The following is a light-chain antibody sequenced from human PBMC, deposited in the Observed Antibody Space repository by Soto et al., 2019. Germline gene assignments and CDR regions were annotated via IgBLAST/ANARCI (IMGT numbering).Light chain of an antibody. Sequence: QSALTQPASVSGSPGQSITISCTGTSSDVGGYNYVSWYQQHPCTAPKLITYDVTHRPSGVSNRFSGSKSGNTASLTISGLQAEDEADYYCSSYTSSSTWVFGGGTKVTVL. CDR3: SSYTSSSTWV. CDR1: SSDVGGYNY. V-gene: IGLV2-14*03. J-gene: IGLJ3*02. CDR2: DVT.